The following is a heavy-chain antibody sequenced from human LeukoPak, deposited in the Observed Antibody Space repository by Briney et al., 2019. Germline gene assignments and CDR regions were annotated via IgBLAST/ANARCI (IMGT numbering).Heavy chain of an antibody. Sequence: ASVKVSCTASGYTFTGYYMHWVRQAPGQGIEWMGWSNPNSGGTNYAPKFQGRVTMTRDTSISTAYMELSRLRSDDTAVYYCARDPTTVTTLYYFDYWGQGTLVTVYS. J-gene: IGHJ4*02. V-gene: IGHV1-2*02. CDR1: GYTFTGYY. CDR3: ARDPTTVTTLYYFDY. CDR2: SNPNSGGT. D-gene: IGHD4-17*01.